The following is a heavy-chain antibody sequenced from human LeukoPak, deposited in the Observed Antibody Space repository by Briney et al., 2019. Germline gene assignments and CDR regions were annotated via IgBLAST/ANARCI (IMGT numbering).Heavy chain of an antibody. J-gene: IGHJ2*01. Sequence: GGPLKLPFAAPGFTFRSYWITWVRKAPGKGLVWVSRINSDGSSTSYADSVKGRFTISRDNAKNTLYLQMNSLRAEDTAVYYCARDLPDSYGPEGNWYFDLWGRGTLVTVSS. CDR3: ARDLPDSYGPEGNWYFDL. CDR2: INSDGSST. D-gene: IGHD5-18*01. CDR1: GFTFRSYW. V-gene: IGHV3-74*01.